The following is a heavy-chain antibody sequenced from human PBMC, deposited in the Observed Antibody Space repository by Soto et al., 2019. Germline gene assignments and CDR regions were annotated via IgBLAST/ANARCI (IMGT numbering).Heavy chain of an antibody. CDR1: GFPFSDYS. Sequence: GGSLRLSCTASGFPFSDYSMNWVRQAPGKGLEWVSSISSGSSYIYYADSVKGRFAISRDNAKNSVYLQLNSLRAEVAAVYFCARGEYCSRTSCHLVYWGQGTLVTVSS. D-gene: IGHD2-2*01. J-gene: IGHJ4*02. CDR2: ISSGSSYI. CDR3: ARGEYCSRTSCHLVY. V-gene: IGHV3-21*01.